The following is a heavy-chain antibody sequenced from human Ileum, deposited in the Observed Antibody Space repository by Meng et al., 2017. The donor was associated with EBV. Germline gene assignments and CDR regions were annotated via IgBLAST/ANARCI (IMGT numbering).Heavy chain of an antibody. CDR3: ARTGVGLAFDY. J-gene: IGHJ4*02. D-gene: IGHD2-8*01. CDR1: GDSMTNNNW. CDR2: IYHSGST. V-gene: IGHV4-4*02. Sequence: GQLGESGPGLVKSSGTLSLTCGVSGDSMTNNNWWTWVRQPPGKGLEWIGEIYHSGSTNYNPSLQSRATISVDMSKKQFSLKLRSVTAADTAVYYCARTGVGLAFDYWGLGTLVTVSS.